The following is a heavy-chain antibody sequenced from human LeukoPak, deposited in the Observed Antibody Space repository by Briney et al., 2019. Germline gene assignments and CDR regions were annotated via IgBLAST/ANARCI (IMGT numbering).Heavy chain of an antibody. CDR3: ARVHGGNSRWVDY. Sequence: SSETLTLTCTVSGGSISSGGYYWSWIRQHPGKGLEWIGYIYYSGSTYYNPSLKSRVTISVDTSKNQFSLKLSSVTAADTAVYYCARVHGGNSRWVDYWGQGTLVTVPS. J-gene: IGHJ4*02. CDR2: IYYSGST. D-gene: IGHD4-23*01. CDR1: GGSISSGGYY. V-gene: IGHV4-31*03.